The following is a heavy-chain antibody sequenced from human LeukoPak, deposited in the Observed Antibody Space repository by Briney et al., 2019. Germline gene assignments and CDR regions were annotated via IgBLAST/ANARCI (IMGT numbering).Heavy chain of an antibody. CDR2: ISSSSSYT. V-gene: IGHV3-11*06. CDR1: GFTFSDYY. Sequence: PGGSLRLFCAASGFTFSDYYMSWIRQAPGKGLEWVSYISSSSSYTNYADSVKGRFTISRDNAKNSLYLQMNSLRAEDTAVYYCARDLGFGESWDYWGQGTLVTVSS. CDR3: ARDLGFGESWDY. D-gene: IGHD3-10*01. J-gene: IGHJ4*02.